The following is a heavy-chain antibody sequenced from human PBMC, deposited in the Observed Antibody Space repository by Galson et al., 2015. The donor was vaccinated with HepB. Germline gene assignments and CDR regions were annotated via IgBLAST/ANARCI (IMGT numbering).Heavy chain of an antibody. V-gene: IGHV3-23*01. J-gene: IGHJ3*01. CDR2: IRGSGDDT. Sequence: SLRLSCAASGFAFSHHAMSWVRQAPGKGPEWVSSIRGSGDDTKYADSVKGRFTISRDNFETMVFLQMNSLRVEDTAVYYCARDRTYHDFWRCFDLWGQGTMVAVSS. D-gene: IGHD3-3*01. CDR3: ARDRTYHDFWRCFDL. CDR1: GFAFSHHA.